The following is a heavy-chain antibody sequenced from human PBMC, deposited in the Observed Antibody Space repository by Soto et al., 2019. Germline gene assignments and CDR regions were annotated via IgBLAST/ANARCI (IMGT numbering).Heavy chain of an antibody. CDR1: GYTFTSYG. CDR3: ARDTYGPSQGWFDP. V-gene: IGHV1-18*01. J-gene: IGHJ5*02. CDR2: ISAYNGNT. D-gene: IGHD2-8*01. Sequence: VKVSCKASGYTFTSYGISWVRQAPGQGLEWMGWISAYNGNTNYAQKLQGRVTMTTDTSTSTAYMELRSLRSDDTAVYYCARDTYGPSQGWFDPWGQGTLVTVSS.